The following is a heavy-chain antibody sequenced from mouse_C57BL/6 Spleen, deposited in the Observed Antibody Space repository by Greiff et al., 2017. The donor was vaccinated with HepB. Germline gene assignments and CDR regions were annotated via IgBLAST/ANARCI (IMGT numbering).Heavy chain of an antibody. V-gene: IGHV2-6*01. Sequence: QVQLQQSGPGLVAPSQSLSITCTVSGFSLTSYGVDWVRQSPGKGLEWLGVIWGVGSTNYNSALKSRLSISKDNSKSQVFLKMNSLQTDDTAMYYCASDYDSAWFAYWGQGTLVTVSA. J-gene: IGHJ3*01. CDR3: ASDYDSAWFAY. CDR1: GFSLTSYG. CDR2: IWGVGST. D-gene: IGHD2-4*01.